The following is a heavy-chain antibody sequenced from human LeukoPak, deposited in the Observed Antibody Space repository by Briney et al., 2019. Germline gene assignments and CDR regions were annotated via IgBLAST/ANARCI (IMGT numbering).Heavy chain of an antibody. CDR2: IYYSGST. D-gene: IGHD3-16*01. J-gene: IGHJ4*02. V-gene: IGHV4-59*01. CDR3: ARSAAFAKVLDYFDY. CDR1: GGSISSYY. Sequence: SETLSLTCTVSGGSISSYYWSWIRQPPGKGLEWIGYIYYSGSTNYNPSLKSRVTISVDTSKNQFSLKLSSVTAADTAVYYCARSAAFAKVLDYFDYWGQGTLVTVSS.